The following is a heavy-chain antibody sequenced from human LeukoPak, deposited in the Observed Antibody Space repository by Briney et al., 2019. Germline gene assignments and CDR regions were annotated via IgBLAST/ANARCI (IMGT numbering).Heavy chain of an antibody. CDR3: ARGGGQYRSSTSCSNWFDP. CDR2: IIPILGIA. D-gene: IGHD2-2*01. Sequence: SVKVSCKASGGTFSSYTISWVRQAPGQGLEWMGRIIPILGIANYAQKFQGRVTITADKSTSTAYMELSSLRSEDTAVYYCARGGGQYRSSTSCSNWFDPWGQGTLVTVSS. V-gene: IGHV1-69*02. J-gene: IGHJ5*02. CDR1: GGTFSSYT.